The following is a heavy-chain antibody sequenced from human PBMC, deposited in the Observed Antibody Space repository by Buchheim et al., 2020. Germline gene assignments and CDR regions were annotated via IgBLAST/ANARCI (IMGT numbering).Heavy chain of an antibody. CDR2: IYYSGST. D-gene: IGHD3-3*01. J-gene: IGHJ4*02. CDR1: GGSISSYY. CDR3: ARDPNDFWSGYLVN. Sequence: QVQLQESGPGLVKPSETLSLTCTVSGGSISSYYWSWIRQPPGKGLEWIGYIYYSGSTNYNPSLKSRVTISVDTSKNQFSLKLSSVTAADTAVYYCARDPNDFWSGYLVNWGQGTL. V-gene: IGHV4-59*01.